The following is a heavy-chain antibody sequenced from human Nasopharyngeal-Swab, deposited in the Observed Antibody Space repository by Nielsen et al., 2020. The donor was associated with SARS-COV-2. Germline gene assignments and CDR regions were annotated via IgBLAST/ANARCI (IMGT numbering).Heavy chain of an antibody. J-gene: IGHJ4*02. Sequence: ASVKVSCKVSGYTLTELSMHWVRQAPGKGLEWMGGFVPEDGETIYAQKFQGRVTMTEDTSTDTAYMELSSLRSEDTAVYYCATPLGAYYYGSGSYYGFGYWGQGTLVTVSS. V-gene: IGHV1-24*01. CDR2: FVPEDGET. D-gene: IGHD3-10*01. CDR1: GYTLTELS. CDR3: ATPLGAYYYGSGSYYGFGY.